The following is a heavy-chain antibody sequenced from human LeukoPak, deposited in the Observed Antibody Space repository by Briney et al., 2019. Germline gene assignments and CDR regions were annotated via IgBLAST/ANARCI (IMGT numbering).Heavy chain of an antibody. CDR3: SRLPDP. J-gene: IGHJ5*02. CDR1: GVSISSSNW. Sequence: SETLSLTCAVSGVSISSSNWWHWVRQPPGKGLEWIGEIYHSGSTNYNPSLKSRVTISVDKSKNQFSLRLSSVTAADTAVYYCSRLPDPWGQGTLVTVSS. CDR2: IYHSGST. V-gene: IGHV4-4*02.